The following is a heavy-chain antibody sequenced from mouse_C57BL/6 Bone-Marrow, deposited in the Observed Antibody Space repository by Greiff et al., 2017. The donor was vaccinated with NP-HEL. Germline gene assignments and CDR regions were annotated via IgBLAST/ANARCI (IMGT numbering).Heavy chain of an antibody. D-gene: IGHD3-3*01. J-gene: IGHJ1*03. CDR3: ARHRGYWYFDV. V-gene: IGHV5-12*01. CDR2: ISNGGGST. Sequence: EVKLVESGGGLVQPGGSLKLSCAASGFTFSDYYMYWVRQTPEKRLEWVAYISNGGGSTYYPDTVKGRFTISRDNAKNTLYLQMSRLKSEDTAMYYCARHRGYWYFDVWGTGTTVTVSS. CDR1: GFTFSDYY.